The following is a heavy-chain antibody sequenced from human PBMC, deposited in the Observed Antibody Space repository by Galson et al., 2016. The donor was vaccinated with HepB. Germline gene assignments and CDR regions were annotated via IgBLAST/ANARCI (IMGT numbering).Heavy chain of an antibody. CDR2: FYPGGST. CDR3: ARGGQYSSSSWDS. CDR1: GDSINRRSFY. J-gene: IGHJ4*02. V-gene: IGHV4-39*07. Sequence: SETLSLTCTVSGDSINRRSFYWGWIRQSPGKGLEWIGTFYPGGSTYYNPSLISRFTTSVGTSKNQFFLNVRSVTAADTAVYYCARGGQYSSSSWDSWGQGTQVTVSS. D-gene: IGHD6-6*01.